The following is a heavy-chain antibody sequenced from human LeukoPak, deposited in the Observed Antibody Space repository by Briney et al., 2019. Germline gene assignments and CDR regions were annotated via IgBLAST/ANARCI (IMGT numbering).Heavy chain of an antibody. Sequence: GGSLRLSCVVSGFTFSESWMSWVRQAPGKGLGWVASLNLDGSDKYYVDSVKGRFTISRDNAKNSLYLQMDSLRVEDTAVYYCAKGKRYPDYWGQGTLVTVPS. D-gene: IGHD1-1*01. J-gene: IGHJ4*02. CDR3: AKGKRYPDY. V-gene: IGHV3-7*03. CDR1: GFTFSESW. CDR2: LNLDGSDK.